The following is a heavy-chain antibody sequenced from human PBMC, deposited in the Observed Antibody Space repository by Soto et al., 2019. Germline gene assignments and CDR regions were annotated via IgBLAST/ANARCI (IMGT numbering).Heavy chain of an antibody. CDR1: GFTFSNYA. CDR3: AKDGESKQWLRYFDY. CDR2: ISYDGSNT. J-gene: IGHJ4*02. V-gene: IGHV3-30*18. D-gene: IGHD6-19*01. Sequence: QVQLVESGGGVVQPGRSLRLSCAASGFTFSNYAMHWVRQAPGKGLEYMAIISYDGSNTYYADSVKGRFTISRDNSKNTVYLQLNSLRTDDTAVYYCAKDGESKQWLRYFDYWGQGTLVTVSS.